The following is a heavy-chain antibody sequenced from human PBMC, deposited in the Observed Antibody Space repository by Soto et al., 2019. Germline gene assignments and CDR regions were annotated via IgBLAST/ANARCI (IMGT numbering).Heavy chain of an antibody. V-gene: IGHV1-18*01. Sequence: ASVKVSCKASGYTFTSYGISWVRQAPGQGLEWMGWISAYNGNTNYAQKLQGRVTMTTDTSTSTAYMELRSLRSDDTAVYYCARARKYDFWSGYEINWFDPWGQGTLVTVSS. D-gene: IGHD3-3*01. CDR1: GYTFTSYG. J-gene: IGHJ5*02. CDR2: ISAYNGNT. CDR3: ARARKYDFWSGYEINWFDP.